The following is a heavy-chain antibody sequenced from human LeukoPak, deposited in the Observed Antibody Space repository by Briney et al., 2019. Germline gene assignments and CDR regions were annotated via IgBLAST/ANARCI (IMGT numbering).Heavy chain of an antibody. J-gene: IGHJ5*02. CDR1: GGSISSGDYY. Sequence: PSETLSLTCTVSGGSISSGDYYWSWIRQPPGKGREWIGYIYYSGSTYYNPSLKSRVTISVDTSKNQFSLKLSSVTAADTAVYYCARVDYGGNFEYNWFDPWGQGTLVTVSS. D-gene: IGHD4-23*01. CDR3: ARVDYGGNFEYNWFDP. CDR2: IYYSGST. V-gene: IGHV4-30-4*01.